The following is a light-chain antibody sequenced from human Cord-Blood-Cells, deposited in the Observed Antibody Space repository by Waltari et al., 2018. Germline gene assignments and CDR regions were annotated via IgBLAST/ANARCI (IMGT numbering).Light chain of an antibody. V-gene: IGLV5-45*02. CDR3: MIWHSSAWV. CDR1: SGINVGTYR. Sequence: QAVLTQPSSLSASPGASASLPCTLRSGINVGTYRIYWYQKKTGRPHQYLLRYKSSSDKQQCSGVPSRFSGSKDASANAGILRSSGRQSEDEAVYYCMIWHSSAWVFGGGTRLTVL. CDR2: YKSSSDK. J-gene: IGLJ3*02.